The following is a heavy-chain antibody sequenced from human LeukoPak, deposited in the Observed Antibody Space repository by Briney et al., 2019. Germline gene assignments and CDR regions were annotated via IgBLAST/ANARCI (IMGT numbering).Heavy chain of an antibody. Sequence: SENLSLNCAVYGGSFSGYYWSWIRQPPGKGLEWIGEINHSGSTNYNPSLKSRVTISVDTSKNQFSLKLSSVTAADTAVYYCARGREWYGSSDPLLPFDYWGQGTLVTVSS. J-gene: IGHJ4*02. V-gene: IGHV4-34*01. CDR1: GGSFSGYY. CDR3: ARGREWYGSSDPLLPFDY. CDR2: INHSGST. D-gene: IGHD3-22*01.